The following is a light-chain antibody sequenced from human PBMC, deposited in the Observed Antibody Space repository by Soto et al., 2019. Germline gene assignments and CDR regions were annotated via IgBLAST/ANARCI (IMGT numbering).Light chain of an antibody. Sequence: DIVLTQSPGILSLSPGERATLSCRASQSVSSTYLAWYQQRPGQAPRLLIYGASGRATGIPDRFSGSGSGTDFTLTISRLEPEDFAVYYCQQYGTFYTFGQGTKLETK. CDR2: GAS. CDR3: QQYGTFYT. J-gene: IGKJ2*01. CDR1: QSVSSTY. V-gene: IGKV3-20*01.